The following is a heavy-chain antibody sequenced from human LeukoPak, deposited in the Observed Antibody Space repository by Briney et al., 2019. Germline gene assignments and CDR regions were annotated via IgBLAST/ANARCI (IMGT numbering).Heavy chain of an antibody. Sequence: SRTLSLTCAVYGGSFSGYYWSWIRQPPEKGLEWIGEVNHSGSTNYNPSLKSRVTISVDTSKNQFPLKLNSVTAADTAVYYCAKSNGYGLVDIWGQGTMVTVSS. J-gene: IGHJ3*02. CDR2: VNHSGST. CDR3: AKSNGYGLVDI. D-gene: IGHD3-10*01. V-gene: IGHV4-34*01. CDR1: GGSFSGYY.